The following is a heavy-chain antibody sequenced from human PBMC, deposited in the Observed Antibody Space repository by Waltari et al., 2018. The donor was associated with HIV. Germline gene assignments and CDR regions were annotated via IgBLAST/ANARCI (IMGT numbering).Heavy chain of an antibody. Sequence: QVQLKQWGAGMLKPSETLSLPCSVYSESLSGHYWSWIRQPPGKGLEWIGEVNHSGSTNYNPSLKSRVTISVDTSKKQFSLRLTSVTAADTAIYYCARMPILGYGSYTFDSWGQGALVTVSS. CDR2: VNHSGST. J-gene: IGHJ4*02. D-gene: IGHD6-13*01. CDR3: ARMPILGYGSYTFDS. V-gene: IGHV4-34*01. CDR1: SESLSGHY.